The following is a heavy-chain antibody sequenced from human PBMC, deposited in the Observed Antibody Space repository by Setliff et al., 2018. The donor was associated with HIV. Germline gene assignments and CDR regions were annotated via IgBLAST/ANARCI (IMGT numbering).Heavy chain of an antibody. CDR1: GFTFSTYS. CDR3: AREDQLLSGHYYYNGMDV. V-gene: IGHV3-48*01. CDR2: ISSTSTTI. D-gene: IGHD2-2*01. Sequence: GESLKISCAASGFTFSTYSMNWVRQAPGKGLEWVSYISSTSTTINYADSVKGRFTISRDNAKNSLYLQMNSLRAEDTAVYYCAREDQLLSGHYYYNGMDVWGQGTTVTVSS. J-gene: IGHJ6*02.